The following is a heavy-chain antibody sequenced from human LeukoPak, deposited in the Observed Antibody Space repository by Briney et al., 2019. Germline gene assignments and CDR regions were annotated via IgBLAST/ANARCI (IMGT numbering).Heavy chain of an antibody. V-gene: IGHV1-58*02. J-gene: IGHJ4*02. Sequence: ASVKLSCKAAGFTFTSSAMQWVRQARGQRLEWIGWIVVGSGNTNYAQKFQERVTITRDMSTSTAYMELSSLRSEDTAVYYCAAVPSQLERQTPLWGQGTLVTVSS. CDR1: GFTFTSSA. D-gene: IGHD1-1*01. CDR2: IVVGSGNT. CDR3: AAVPSQLERQTPL.